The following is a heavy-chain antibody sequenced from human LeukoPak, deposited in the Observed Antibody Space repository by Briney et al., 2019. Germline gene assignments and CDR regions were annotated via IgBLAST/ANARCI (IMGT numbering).Heavy chain of an antibody. Sequence: SETLSLTCTVSGYSISSGYYWGWIRPPPGKGRECIGSIYHSGSTYYNPSLKSRVTISVDTSKNQFSLKLSSVTAADTAVYYCTRFALGVVAATHWGQGTLVTVSS. CDR1: GYSISSGYY. CDR3: TRFALGVVAATH. J-gene: IGHJ4*02. CDR2: IYHSGST. D-gene: IGHD2-15*01. V-gene: IGHV4-38-2*02.